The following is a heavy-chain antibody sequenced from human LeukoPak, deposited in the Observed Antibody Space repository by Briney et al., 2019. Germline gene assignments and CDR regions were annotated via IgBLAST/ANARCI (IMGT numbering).Heavy chain of an antibody. Sequence: SVKVSCKASGGTFSSYAISWVRQAPGQGLEWMGRIIPIFGTASYAQKFQGRVTITTDESTSTAYMELSSLRSEDTAVYYCARDGAAARTFDYWGQGTLVTVSS. D-gene: IGHD6-13*01. V-gene: IGHV1-69*05. CDR3: ARDGAAARTFDY. CDR2: IIPIFGTA. J-gene: IGHJ4*02. CDR1: GGTFSSYA.